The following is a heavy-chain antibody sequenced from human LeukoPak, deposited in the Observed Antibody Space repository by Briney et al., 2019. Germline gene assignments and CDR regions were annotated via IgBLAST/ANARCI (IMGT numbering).Heavy chain of an antibody. Sequence: ASVKVSCKASGYTFTDSGIAWVRQAPGQGLEWMGWISTYNANTNYEQKFQGRVTMTTDTSTSTAYMERRSLRSDDTAVYYCARDLGSNQERGGGPKIVVVPPDYFDYWGQGTLVTVSS. CDR3: ARDLGSNQERGGGPKIVVVPPDYFDY. J-gene: IGHJ4*02. CDR1: GYTFTDSG. D-gene: IGHD2-2*01. V-gene: IGHV1-18*01. CDR2: ISTYNANT.